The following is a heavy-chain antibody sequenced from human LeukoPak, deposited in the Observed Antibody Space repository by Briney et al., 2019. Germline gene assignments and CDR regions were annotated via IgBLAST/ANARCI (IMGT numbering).Heavy chain of an antibody. CDR2: ISGSGGST. V-gene: IGHV3-23*01. D-gene: IGHD2-21*02. CDR1: GFTFSSYA. J-gene: IGHJ4*02. CDR3: AKKSWVVTAAIDY. Sequence: PGGSLRPSCAASGFTFSSYAMSWVRQAPGKGLEWASAISGSGGSTYYADSVKGRFTISRDNSKNTLYLQMNSLRAEDTAVYYCAKKSWVVTAAIDYWGQGTLVTVSS.